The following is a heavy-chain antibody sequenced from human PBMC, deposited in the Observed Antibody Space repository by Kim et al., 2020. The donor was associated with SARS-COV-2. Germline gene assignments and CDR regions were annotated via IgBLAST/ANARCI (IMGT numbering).Heavy chain of an antibody. CDR3: AKGVQSLIQDDAFDI. J-gene: IGHJ3*02. Sequence: GGSLRLSCAASGFTFDDYAMHWVRQAPGKGLEWVSGISWNSGSIGYADSVKGRFTISRDNAKNSLYLQMNSLRAEDTALYYCAKGVQSLIQDDAFDIWGQGTMVTVSS. CDR1: GFTFDDYA. D-gene: IGHD5-18*01. V-gene: IGHV3-9*01. CDR2: ISWNSGSI.